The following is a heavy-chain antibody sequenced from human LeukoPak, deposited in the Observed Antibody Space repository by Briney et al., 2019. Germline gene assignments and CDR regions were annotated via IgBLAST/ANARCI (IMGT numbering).Heavy chain of an antibody. CDR2: INSDGSST. V-gene: IGHV3-74*01. Sequence: PGGSLRLSCAASGFTFSSYWMHWVRQAPGKRLVWVSRINSDGSSTSYADSVKGRFTISRDNAKNTLYLQMNSLRAEDTAVYHCARDAGEYYYDSSGYWFDYWGQGTLVTVSS. CDR3: ARDAGEYYYDSSGYWFDY. D-gene: IGHD3-22*01. CDR1: GFTFSSYW. J-gene: IGHJ4*02.